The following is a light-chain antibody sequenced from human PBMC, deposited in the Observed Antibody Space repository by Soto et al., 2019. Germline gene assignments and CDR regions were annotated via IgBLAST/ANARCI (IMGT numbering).Light chain of an antibody. Sequence: EIVMTQSPATLSVSPGARATLSCRASQSVSSNLAWYQQKPGQAPRLLIYDASTRATGIPARFSGSGSGTEYTLTISSLQSEDSAVYDCQQCSWHPFTVTFGGGTKVEIK. CDR2: DAS. J-gene: IGKJ4*01. CDR1: QSVSSN. CDR3: QQCSWHPFTVT. V-gene: IGKV3-15*01.